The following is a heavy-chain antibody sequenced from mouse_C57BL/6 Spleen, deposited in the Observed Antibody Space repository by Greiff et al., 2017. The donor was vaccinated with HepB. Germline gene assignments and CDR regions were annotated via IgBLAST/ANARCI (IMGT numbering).Heavy chain of an antibody. D-gene: IGHD3-2*02. CDR2: IYPGSGST. J-gene: IGHJ3*01. CDR1: GYTFTSYW. Sequence: VQLQQSGAELVKPGASVKMSCKASGYTFTSYWITWVKQRPGQGLEWIGDIYPGSGSTNYNEKFKSKATLTVDTSSSTAYMQLSSLTSEDSAVYYCAREVRQLRLGAHWGQGTLVTVSA. CDR3: AREVRQLRLGAH. V-gene: IGHV1-55*01.